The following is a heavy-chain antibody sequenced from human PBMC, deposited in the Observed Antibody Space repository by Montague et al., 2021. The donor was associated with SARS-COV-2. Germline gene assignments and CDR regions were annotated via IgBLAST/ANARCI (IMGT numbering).Heavy chain of an antibody. V-gene: IGHV6-1*01. CDR3: TSGREGNYNVMDV. Sequence: CAISGDSVASNRPTWNWVRHSLSTGFELVCSPYYGSKWYNDYAVSVRGRVTINPDTSKNQFSLQLNSVTPEDTAIYYCTSGREGNYNVMDVWGQGTTVTVSS. J-gene: IGHJ6*02. CDR1: GDSVASNRPT. D-gene: IGHD1-1*01. CDR2: PYYGSKWYN.